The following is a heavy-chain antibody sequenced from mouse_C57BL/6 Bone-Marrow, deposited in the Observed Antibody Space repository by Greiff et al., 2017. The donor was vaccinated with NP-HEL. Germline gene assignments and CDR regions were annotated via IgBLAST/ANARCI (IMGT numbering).Heavy chain of an antibody. D-gene: IGHD4-1*01. CDR1: GYTFTSYG. Sequence: QVQLKQSGAELARPGASVKLSCKASGYTFTSYGISWVKQRTGQGLEWIGEIYPRSGNTYYNEKFKGKATLTADKSSSTAYMELRSLTSEDSAVYFCARSGNWEGYFDVWGTGTTVTVSS. V-gene: IGHV1-81*01. CDR3: ARSGNWEGYFDV. CDR2: IYPRSGNT. J-gene: IGHJ1*03.